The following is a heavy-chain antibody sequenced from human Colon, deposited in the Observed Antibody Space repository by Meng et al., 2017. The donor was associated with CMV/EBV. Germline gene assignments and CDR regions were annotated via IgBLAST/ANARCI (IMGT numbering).Heavy chain of an antibody. V-gene: IGHV4-39*01. CDR1: SISSSTYY. D-gene: IGHD3-22*01. J-gene: IGHJ4*02. Sequence: SISSSTYYWGWIRQPPGKGLEWIGSIYYTGNTYYNPSLKSRVTISVDTSKNQFSLKLNSVTAADTAVYYCAREDSTGYYYVAYHFEYWGQGTLVTVSS. CDR2: IYYTGNT. CDR3: AREDSTGYYYVAYHFEY.